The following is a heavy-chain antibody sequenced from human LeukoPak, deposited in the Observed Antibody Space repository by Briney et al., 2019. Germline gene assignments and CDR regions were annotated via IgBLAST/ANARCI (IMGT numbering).Heavy chain of an antibody. CDR2: IYYSGST. CDR1: GGSISRSSYY. D-gene: IGHD3-22*01. CDR3: ARVTGYMIEDYFDY. J-gene: IGHJ4*02. V-gene: IGHV4-39*07. Sequence: SETLSLTCTVSGGSISRSSYYWGWIRQPPGKGLEWIGSIYYSGSTYYNPSLKSRVTISVDTSKNQFSLMLSSVTAADTAVYYCARVTGYMIEDYFDYWGQGTLVTVSS.